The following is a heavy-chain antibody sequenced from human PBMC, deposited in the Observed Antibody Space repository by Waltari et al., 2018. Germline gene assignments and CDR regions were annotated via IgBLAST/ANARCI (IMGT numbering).Heavy chain of an antibody. D-gene: IGHD4-17*01. CDR2: IYYSGST. J-gene: IGHJ4*02. CDR3: ARDRNGDSPGVFDY. V-gene: IGHV4-59*01. Sequence: QVQLQESGPGLVKPSETLSLTCTVSGGSISSYYWSWIRQPPGKGLEWIGYIYYSGSTNYSPSLKSRVTISVDTSKNQFSLKLSSVTAADTAVYYCARDRNGDSPGVFDYWGQGTLVTVSS. CDR1: GGSISSYY.